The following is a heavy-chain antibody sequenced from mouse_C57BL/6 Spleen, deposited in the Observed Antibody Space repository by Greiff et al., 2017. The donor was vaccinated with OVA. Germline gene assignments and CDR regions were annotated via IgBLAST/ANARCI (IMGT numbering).Heavy chain of an antibody. Sequence: QVQLQQPGAELVKPGASVKMSCKASGYTFTSYWITWVKQRPGQGLEWIGDIYPGSGSTNYKEKFKSKATLTVDTSSSTSYMQLSSLTSEDSAVYYCARWLGRGYYAMDYWGQGTSVTVSS. J-gene: IGHJ4*01. D-gene: IGHD4-1*01. CDR3: ARWLGRGYYAMDY. V-gene: IGHV1-55*01. CDR2: IYPGSGST. CDR1: GYTFTSYW.